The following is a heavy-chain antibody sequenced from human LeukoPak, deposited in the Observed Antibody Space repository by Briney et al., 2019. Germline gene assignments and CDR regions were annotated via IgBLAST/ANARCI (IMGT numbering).Heavy chain of an antibody. CDR2: INPNSGGT. D-gene: IGHD5-18*01. V-gene: IGHV1-2*02. CDR1: GYTXTGYY. Sequence: GASVKVSCKASGYTXTGYYMHGVRQAPGQGLEWMGWINPNSGGTNYAQKFQGRVTMTRDTSISTAYMELSRLRSDDTAVYYCARSGYSYGHFDYWGQGTLVTVSS. J-gene: IGHJ4*02. CDR3: ARSGYSYGHFDY.